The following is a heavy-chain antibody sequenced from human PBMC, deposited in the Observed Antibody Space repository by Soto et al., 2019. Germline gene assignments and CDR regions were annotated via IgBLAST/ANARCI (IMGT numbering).Heavy chain of an antibody. D-gene: IGHD1-7*01. CDR1: GFTFSSYS. CDR3: ARDAFVELSFQFDP. CDR2: ISSSSSTI. Sequence: GGSLRLSCAASGFTFSSYSMNWVRQAPGKGLEWVSYISSSSSTIYYAGSVKGRFTISRDNAKNSLYLQMNSLRAEDTAVYYCARDAFVELSFQFDPWGQGTLVTVSS. V-gene: IGHV3-48*01. J-gene: IGHJ5*02.